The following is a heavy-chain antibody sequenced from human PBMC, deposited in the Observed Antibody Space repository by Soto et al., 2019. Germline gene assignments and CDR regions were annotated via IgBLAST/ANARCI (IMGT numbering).Heavy chain of an antibody. J-gene: IGHJ6*02. D-gene: IGHD6-19*01. Sequence: QVQLVESGGGVVQPGRSLRLSCAASGFTFSSYGMHWVRQAPGKGLEWVAVISQDGSNKYLADSVKGRFTISRDNSQNTLYLQMNSLRAEDTAVYYCAKQLLAVAGYLHGMDVWGQGTTVTVSS. V-gene: IGHV3-30*18. CDR2: ISQDGSNK. CDR1: GFTFSSYG. CDR3: AKQLLAVAGYLHGMDV.